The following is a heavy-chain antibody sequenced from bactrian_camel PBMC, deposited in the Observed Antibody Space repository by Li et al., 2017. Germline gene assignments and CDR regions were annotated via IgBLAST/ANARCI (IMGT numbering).Heavy chain of an antibody. Sequence: HVQLVESGGGEVQAGGSLKLSCAGSAYILENCGMVWYRQTKGKEEKLVSVRKDGTPVYEDTVKGRFTLSHDRSKNTMYLQMDNLKTEDTGVYYCAASNSTYGGRFGWCKDFRGQGTQVTVS. CDR1: AYILENCG. V-gene: IGHV3S60*01. CDR3: AASNSTYGGRFGWCKDF. J-gene: IGHJ4*01. CDR2: VRKDGTP. D-gene: IGHD6*01.